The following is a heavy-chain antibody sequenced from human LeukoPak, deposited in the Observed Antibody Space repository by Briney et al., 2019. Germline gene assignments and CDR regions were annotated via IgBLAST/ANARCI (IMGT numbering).Heavy chain of an antibody. V-gene: IGHV4-38-2*02. J-gene: IGHJ4*02. CDR2: VYQSGTT. D-gene: IGHD3-3*01. CDR1: GFSISSGHY. CDR3: AKDRRRVWSGYHFDY. Sequence: SETLSLTCTVSGFSISSGHYWGWVRQPPGAGLEWIGSVYQSGTTYYNPSLKSRVTTSVDMSKNQFSLRLRPVTAADTAVYYCAKDRRRVWSGYHFDYWGQGTLVTVSS.